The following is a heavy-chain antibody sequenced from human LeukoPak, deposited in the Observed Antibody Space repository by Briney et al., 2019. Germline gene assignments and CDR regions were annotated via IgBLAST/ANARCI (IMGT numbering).Heavy chain of an antibody. J-gene: IGHJ5*02. Sequence: ASVKVSCKASGYTFSGYYIHWVRQAPGQGLEWMGWINPNTGGTKYAQRFQDRVTMTRDTSISTAYMEVSRLRYDDTAVYYCARPLRVTMIRGAAFRASSDFDPWGQRTLVTVSS. CDR1: GYTFSGYY. V-gene: IGHV1-2*02. CDR3: ARPLRVTMIRGAAFRASSDFDP. CDR2: INPNTGGT. D-gene: IGHD3-10*01.